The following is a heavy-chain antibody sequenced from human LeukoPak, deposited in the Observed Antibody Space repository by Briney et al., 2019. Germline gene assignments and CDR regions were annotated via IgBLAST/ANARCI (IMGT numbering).Heavy chain of an antibody. Sequence: SETLSLTCAVYGGSFRGYYWSWIRQPPGKGLEWIGEINHSGSTKYNPSLKSRVTMSVGTSKNQFSLKLSSGTAADTAVYYCARGGVDTAIGGYFDYWGQGTLVIVSS. J-gene: IGHJ4*02. CDR1: GGSFRGYY. CDR3: ARGGVDTAIGGYFDY. V-gene: IGHV4-34*01. D-gene: IGHD5-18*01. CDR2: INHSGST.